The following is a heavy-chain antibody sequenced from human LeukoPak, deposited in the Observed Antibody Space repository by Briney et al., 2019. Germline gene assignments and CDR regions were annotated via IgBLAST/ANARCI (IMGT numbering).Heavy chain of an antibody. Sequence: PGGSLRLSCAASGFTFSTYGMHWVRQAPGKGLEWVSFIRYDGNNKYYGDSVKGRFTISRDNSKNTLYLQMNSLRAEDTAVYYCARASRTHYYDSSGYRYYFDYWGQGTLVTVSS. D-gene: IGHD3-22*01. CDR2: IRYDGNNK. J-gene: IGHJ4*02. CDR1: GFTFSTYG. CDR3: ARASRTHYYDSSGYRYYFDY. V-gene: IGHV3-30*02.